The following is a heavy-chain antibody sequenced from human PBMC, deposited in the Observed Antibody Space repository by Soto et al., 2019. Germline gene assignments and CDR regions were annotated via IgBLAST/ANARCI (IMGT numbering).Heavy chain of an antibody. V-gene: IGHV1-18*01. CDR2: ISAYSGNT. Sequence: QVQLVQSGTEVKKPGASVKVSCKASGYTFSNYGISWVRQAPGQGLEWMGWISAYSGNTNYAQKLQGRVTMTTDTSTSTAYMELRSLTSDDTAVDDCARVPRRDGAYVWGWCDPWGQGTLVTVSS. CDR1: GYTFSNYG. D-gene: IGHD3-16*01. CDR3: ARVPRRDGAYVWGWCDP. J-gene: IGHJ5*02.